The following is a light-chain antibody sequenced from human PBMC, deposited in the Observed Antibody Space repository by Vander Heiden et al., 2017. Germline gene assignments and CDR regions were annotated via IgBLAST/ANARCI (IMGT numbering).Light chain of an antibody. Sequence: SVGDRVTITCRASQSISSYLNWYQQKPGKAPKLLIYAASRWQSGVPSRFSGSGSGTDFTLTISRLQPEDFATYYWQQSYSTLGFGGGTKVEIK. CDR1: QSISSY. J-gene: IGKJ4*02. CDR2: AAS. CDR3: QQSYSTLG. V-gene: IGKV1-39*01.